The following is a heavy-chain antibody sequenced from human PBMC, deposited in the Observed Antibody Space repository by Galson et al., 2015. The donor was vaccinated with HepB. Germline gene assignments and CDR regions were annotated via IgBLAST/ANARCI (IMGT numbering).Heavy chain of an antibody. D-gene: IGHD3-22*01. CDR1: GFTFSNAW. V-gene: IGHV3-15*01. CDR3: TTEFDYYDSSGYRYNPRLAAFDI. CDR2: IKSKTDGGTT. Sequence: SLRLSCAASGFTFSNAWMSWVRQAPGKGLEWVGRIKSKTDGGTTDYAAPVKGRFTISRDDSKNTLYLQMNSLKTEDTAVYYCTTEFDYYDSSGYRYNPRLAAFDIWGQGTMVTVSS. J-gene: IGHJ3*02.